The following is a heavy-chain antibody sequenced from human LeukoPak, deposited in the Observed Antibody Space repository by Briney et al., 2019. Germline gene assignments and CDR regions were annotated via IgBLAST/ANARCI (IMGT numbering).Heavy chain of an antibody. CDR2: ISSSGSTI. Sequence: PGGSLRLSCAASGFTFSDYYMSWIRQAQGKGLEWVSYISSSGSTIYYADSVKGRFTISRDNAKNSLYLQMNSLRAEDTAVYYCARGRQLRFLEWFVDYWGQGTLVTVSS. CDR1: GFTFSDYY. V-gene: IGHV3-11*04. CDR3: ARGRQLRFLEWFVDY. D-gene: IGHD3-3*01. J-gene: IGHJ4*02.